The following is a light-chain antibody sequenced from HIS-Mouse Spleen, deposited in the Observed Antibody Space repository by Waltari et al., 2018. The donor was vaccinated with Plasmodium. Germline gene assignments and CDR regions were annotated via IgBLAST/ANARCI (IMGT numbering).Light chain of an antibody. J-gene: IGKJ3*01. CDR3: QQYDNLPPAVT. CDR1: QDISNY. Sequence: DIQLTQSPSSLSASVGDRVTITCQASQDISNYLNWYQQTPGEAPKLLIYDASNLETGVPSRFSGSGSGTEFTFTISILQPEDIATYYCQQYDNLPPAVTFGPGTKVDIK. CDR2: DAS. V-gene: IGKV1-33*01.